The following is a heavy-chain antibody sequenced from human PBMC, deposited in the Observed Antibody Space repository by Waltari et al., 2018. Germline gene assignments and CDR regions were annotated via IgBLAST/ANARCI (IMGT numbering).Heavy chain of an antibody. J-gene: IGHJ4*02. V-gene: IGHV4-4*02. D-gene: IGHD2-15*01. CDR1: SDSMGSNDR. Sequence: QLQLQESGPGLVKPSGTLSLPCVVSSDSMGSNDRWIWVRQSPAKGLEWIGQVHRTGKTNYNPSFEGRSMISLDTSINEVSLKVFSATAADTAVYYCARDRGRGLYLDSWGQGTLVTVSP. CDR3: ARDRGRGLYLDS. CDR2: VHRTGKT.